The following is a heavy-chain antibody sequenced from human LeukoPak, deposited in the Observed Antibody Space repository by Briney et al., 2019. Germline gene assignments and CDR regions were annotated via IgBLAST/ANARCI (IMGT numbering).Heavy chain of an antibody. CDR2: IRYDGSNK. CDR3: AKPIGYCSGGSCYPDY. CDR1: GFTFSSYG. Sequence: GGSLRLSCAASGFTFSSYGMHWVRQAPGKGLEWVAFIRYDGSNKYYADSVKGRFTISRDNSKNTLYLQMNSLRAEDTAVYYCAKPIGYCSGGSCYPDYSGQGTLVTVSS. V-gene: IGHV3-30*02. J-gene: IGHJ4*02. D-gene: IGHD2-15*01.